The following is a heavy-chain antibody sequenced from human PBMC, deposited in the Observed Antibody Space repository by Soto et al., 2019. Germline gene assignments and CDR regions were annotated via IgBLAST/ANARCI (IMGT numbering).Heavy chain of an antibody. V-gene: IGHV4-31*03. D-gene: IGHD3-10*01. J-gene: IGHJ6*02. CDR3: ARGPKVLWFGEVGGMDV. CDR1: GGSISSGGYY. Sequence: QVQLQESGPGLVKPSQTLSLTCTVSGGSISSGGYYWSWIRQHPGKGLEWIGYIYYSGSTYYNPSLNSRVTISVDTSKNQFSLKLSSVTAADTAVYYCARGPKVLWFGEVGGMDVWGQGTTVTVSS. CDR2: IYYSGST.